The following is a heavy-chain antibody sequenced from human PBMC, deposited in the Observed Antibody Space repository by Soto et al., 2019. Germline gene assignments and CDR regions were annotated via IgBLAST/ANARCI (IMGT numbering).Heavy chain of an antibody. V-gene: IGHV3-11*01. D-gene: IGHD2-2*01. J-gene: IGHJ4*02. CDR3: ARGRGRIVPAPIDY. CDR1: GFTFSDYY. CDR2: ISSSGSTM. Sequence: GGSLRLSCAASGFTFSDYYMSWIRQAPGKGLEWVSYISSSGSTMYYADSVKGRFTISRDNAKNSLYLQMNSLRAEDTAVYFCARGRGRIVPAPIDYWGQGTLVTVSS.